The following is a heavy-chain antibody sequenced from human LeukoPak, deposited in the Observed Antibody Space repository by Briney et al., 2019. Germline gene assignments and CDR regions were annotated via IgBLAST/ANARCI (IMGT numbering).Heavy chain of an antibody. J-gene: IGHJ4*02. Sequence: ASVKVSCKASGYTFTNYGISWVRQAPGQGLEWMGWISAYNGNTNYAQRLQDRVTMSTDTSTSTAYMELRSLRSDDTAVYYSARRSYDAGSYYFDYWGQGTLVTVSS. CDR1: GYTFTNYG. V-gene: IGHV1-18*01. CDR3: ARRSYDAGSYYFDY. D-gene: IGHD3-10*01. CDR2: ISAYNGNT.